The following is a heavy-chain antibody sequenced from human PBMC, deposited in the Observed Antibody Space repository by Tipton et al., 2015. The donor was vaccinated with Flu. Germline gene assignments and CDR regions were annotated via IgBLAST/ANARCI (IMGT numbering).Heavy chain of an antibody. V-gene: IGHV4-38-2*01. CDR2: VSRTGST. Sequence: GLVKPSETLSLTCAVSGYSTTDGYYCAWIRQPPGKGLEWIGTVSRTGSTIYNPSLKSRVTISIDTSKNQFSLNMRSVTAADMAVYYCARRDYSNYVSDPKSWFDPWGQGTLVAVSS. D-gene: IGHD4-11*01. CDR3: ARRDYSNYVSDPKSWFDP. CDR1: GYSTTDGYY. J-gene: IGHJ5*02.